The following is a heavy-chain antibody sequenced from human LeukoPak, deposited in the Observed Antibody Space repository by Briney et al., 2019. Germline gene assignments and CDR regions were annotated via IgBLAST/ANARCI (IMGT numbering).Heavy chain of an antibody. D-gene: IGHD1-14*01. CDR2: ISYDGSNK. J-gene: IGHJ4*02. CDR1: GFTFSSYG. CDR3: AKELSRMTFDY. V-gene: IGHV3-30*18. Sequence: PGGSLILSCAASGFTFSSYGMHWVRQAPGKGLEWVAVISYDGSNKYYADSVKGRFTISRDNSKNTLYLQMNSLRAEDTAVYYCAKELSRMTFDYWGQGTLVTVSS.